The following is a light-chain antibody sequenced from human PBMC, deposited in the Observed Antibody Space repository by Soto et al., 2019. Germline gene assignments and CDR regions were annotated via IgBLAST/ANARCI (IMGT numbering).Light chain of an antibody. J-gene: IGKJ5*01. V-gene: IGKV3-15*01. CDR1: QSVSSN. Sequence: EKVMTQSPATLSVSPGERATLSCRASQSVSSNLTWYQQKPGQAPGLLIYDASTRATGIPARFSGSGSGTEFTLTISSLQSQYFAVYYCQQHNNWPPITFGQGTRLEIK. CDR3: QQHNNWPPIT. CDR2: DAS.